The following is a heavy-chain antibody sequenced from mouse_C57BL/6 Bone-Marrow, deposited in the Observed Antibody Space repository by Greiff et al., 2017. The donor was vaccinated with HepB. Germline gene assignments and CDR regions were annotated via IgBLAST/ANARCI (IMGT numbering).Heavy chain of an antibody. V-gene: IGHV4-1*01. CDR3: ARRDYGSSYGGFAY. CDR1: GIDFSRYW. CDR2: INPDSSTI. D-gene: IGHD1-1*01. Sequence: VQLKESGGGLVQPGGSLKLSCAASGIDFSRYWMSWVRRAPGKGLEWIGEINPDSSTINYAPSLKDKFIISRDNAKNTLYLQMSKVRSEDTALYYGARRDYGSSYGGFAYWGQGTLVTVSA. J-gene: IGHJ3*01.